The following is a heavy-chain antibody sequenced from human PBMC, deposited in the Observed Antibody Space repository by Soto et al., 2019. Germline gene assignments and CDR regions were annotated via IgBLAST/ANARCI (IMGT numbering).Heavy chain of an antibody. J-gene: IGHJ6*02. CDR1: GGTFSSYA. V-gene: IGHV1-69*13. CDR2: IIPIFGTA. Sequence: SVKVSCKASGGTFSSYAISWVRQAPGQGLEWMGGIIPIFGTANYAQKFQGRVTITADESTSTAYMELSSLRSEDTAVYYCARGGYGSGSYYYYYYGMDVWGQGTTVTVSS. CDR3: ARGGYGSGSYYYYYYGMDV. D-gene: IGHD3-10*01.